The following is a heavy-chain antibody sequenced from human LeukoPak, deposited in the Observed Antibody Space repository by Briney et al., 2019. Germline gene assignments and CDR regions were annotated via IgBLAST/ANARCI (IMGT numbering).Heavy chain of an antibody. J-gene: IGHJ4*02. CDR1: GGSISSSSYY. CDR3: ARRADGPAFIDY. D-gene: IGHD2-2*01. Sequence: SETLSLTCTVAGGSISSSSYYWGWIRQPPGKGLEWIGSIYYSGSTYYNPSLKSRVTISVDTAKNQFSLKLSSVTAADTAVYSCARRADGPAFIDYWGQGTLVTVSS. V-gene: IGHV4-39*01. CDR2: IYYSGST.